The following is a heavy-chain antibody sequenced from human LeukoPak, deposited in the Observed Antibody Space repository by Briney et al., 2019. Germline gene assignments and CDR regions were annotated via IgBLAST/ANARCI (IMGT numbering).Heavy chain of an antibody. CDR2: ISSVSNAI. CDR3: AKWVGTLGSLDF. D-gene: IGHD4-23*01. CDR1: GFTFGSYS. Sequence: GGSLRLSCAASGFTFGSYSMNWVRQAPGKGLEWLSYISSVSNAIYYADSVKGRFTISRDNGKNSLYLQLNSLRAEDTAVYYCAKWVGTLGSLDFWGQGTLVTVSS. V-gene: IGHV3-48*04. J-gene: IGHJ4*02.